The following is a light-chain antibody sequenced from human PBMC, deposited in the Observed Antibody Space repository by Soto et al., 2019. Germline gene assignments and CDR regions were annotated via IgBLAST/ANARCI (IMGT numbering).Light chain of an antibody. V-gene: IGKV3-20*01. CDR1: QSVSSSY. Sequence: EIVLTQSPGTLSLSPGERATLSCRASQSVSSSYLAWYPQKPGQAPRLLIYGASSRATGIPDKFSGSGSETDFTLTISRLEPEDFAVYYCQQYGSSPFTFGQGTRLEIK. J-gene: IGKJ5*01. CDR2: GAS. CDR3: QQYGSSPFT.